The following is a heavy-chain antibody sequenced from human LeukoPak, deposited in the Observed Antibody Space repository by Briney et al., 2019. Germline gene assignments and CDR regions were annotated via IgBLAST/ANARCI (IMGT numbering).Heavy chain of an antibody. J-gene: IGHJ4*02. CDR3: AGGLWFGELGDY. V-gene: IGHV3-7*01. CDR1: GFTFSNYW. Sequence: GGSLRLSCAASGFTFSNYWMSWVRQAPGKGLEWVANIKQDGSEKYYVDSVKGRFTISRDNAKNSLYLQMNSLRAEDTAVYYCAGGLWFGELGDYWGQGTLVTVSS. CDR2: IKQDGSEK. D-gene: IGHD3-10*01.